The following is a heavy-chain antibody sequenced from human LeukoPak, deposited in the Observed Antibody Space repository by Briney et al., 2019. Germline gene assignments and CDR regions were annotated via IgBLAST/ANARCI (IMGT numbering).Heavy chain of an antibody. D-gene: IGHD6-19*01. CDR3: ANSGWSLRDY. J-gene: IGHJ4*02. Sequence: GGSLRLSCAASGFTFSNYPIHWVRQAPGKGLEWVANIKQDGSEKYYVDSVKGRFTISRDNAKNSLYLQMNSLRAEDTAVYYCANSGWSLRDYWGQGTLVTVSS. CDR1: GFTFSNYP. V-gene: IGHV3-7*01. CDR2: IKQDGSEK.